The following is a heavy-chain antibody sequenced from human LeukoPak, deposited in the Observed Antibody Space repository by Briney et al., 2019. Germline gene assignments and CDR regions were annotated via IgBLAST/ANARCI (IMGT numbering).Heavy chain of an antibody. Sequence: ASVKVSCKASGYTFTSYGINWVRQAPGQGLEWMGWISAYNGNTNYAQKLQGRVTMTTDTSTSTAYMELRSLRSDDTAVYYCARTYYYGSGRTDAFDIWGQGTMVTVS. D-gene: IGHD3-10*01. CDR1: GYTFTSYG. CDR3: ARTYYYGSGRTDAFDI. J-gene: IGHJ3*02. V-gene: IGHV1-18*01. CDR2: ISAYNGNT.